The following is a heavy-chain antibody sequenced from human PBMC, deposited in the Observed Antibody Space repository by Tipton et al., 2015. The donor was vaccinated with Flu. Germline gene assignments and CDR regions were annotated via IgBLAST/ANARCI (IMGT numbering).Heavy chain of an antibody. V-gene: IGHV4-4*07. CDR1: GGSISSYY. Sequence: TLSLTCIASGGSISSYYWSWIRQSAGKGLEWIGRISASGNTNYNPSLKSRVTMSVDTPKNQFSLKVSSVNAADTAVYYCARGDARLEPPRGFDYWGQGTLVSVSS. CDR3: ARGDARLEPPRGFDY. J-gene: IGHJ4*02. CDR2: ISASGNT. D-gene: IGHD3-3*01.